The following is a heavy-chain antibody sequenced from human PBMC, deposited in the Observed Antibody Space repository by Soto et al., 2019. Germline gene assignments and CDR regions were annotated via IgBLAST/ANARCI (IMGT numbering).Heavy chain of an antibody. J-gene: IGHJ2*01. D-gene: IGHD5-12*01. V-gene: IGHV1-69*02. CDR3: ASYPCSGYGTEYWYFDL. CDR2: IIPILGIA. CDR1: GGTFSSYT. Sequence: QVQLVQSGAEVKKPGSSVKVSCKASGGTFSSYTISWVRQAPGQGLEWMGRIIPILGIANYAQKFQGRVTITADKSTSTAYMELSSLRSEDTAVYYCASYPCSGYGTEYWYFDLWGRGTLVTVSS.